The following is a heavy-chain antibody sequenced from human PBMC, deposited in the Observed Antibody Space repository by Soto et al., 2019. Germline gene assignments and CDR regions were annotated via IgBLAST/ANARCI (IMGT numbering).Heavy chain of an antibody. D-gene: IGHD3-10*01. V-gene: IGHV3-23*01. CDR2: ISGSGAGI. CDR3: AKDVGYYDSGSYYDV. Sequence: EVQLLESGGGLVQPGGSLRLSCATSGFTFSSYAMSWVRQAPGKGLEWGSAISGSGAGIFYADSVKGRFIISRDNSQNTLYLQLNSLRAEDTALYYCAKDVGYYDSGSYYDVWGQGTTVSVSS. CDR1: GFTFSSYA. J-gene: IGHJ6*02.